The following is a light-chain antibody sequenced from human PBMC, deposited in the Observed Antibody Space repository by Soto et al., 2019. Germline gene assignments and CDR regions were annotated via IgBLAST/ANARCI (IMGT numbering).Light chain of an antibody. CDR2: EVS. CDR3: SSYAGSTNFYV. J-gene: IGLJ1*01. Sequence: QSALTQPPSASGSPGQSVTISCTGTSSDVGSYNYVSWFRQHPDEAPKLIIYEVSQRPSGVPDRFSGSKSGNTASLTVSGLQAEDEADYYCSSYAGSTNFYVFGTGTKSPS. CDR1: SSDVGSYNY. V-gene: IGLV2-8*01.